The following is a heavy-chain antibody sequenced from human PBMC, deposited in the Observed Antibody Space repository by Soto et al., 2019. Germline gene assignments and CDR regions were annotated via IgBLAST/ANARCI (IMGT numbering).Heavy chain of an antibody. D-gene: IGHD3-10*01. Sequence: ELQVLESGGGLVQAGGSLRLTCAASGFALSEYGTSWVRQAPGKGLEWVSFVSGSGDSTYYTDSVKGRFTISRDSSKNTVCLQMNSLRAEYTAVYYCATSNYGERDWGQGTLVTVSS. CDR1: GFALSEYG. CDR2: VSGSGDST. CDR3: ATSNYGERD. J-gene: IGHJ4*02. V-gene: IGHV3-23*01.